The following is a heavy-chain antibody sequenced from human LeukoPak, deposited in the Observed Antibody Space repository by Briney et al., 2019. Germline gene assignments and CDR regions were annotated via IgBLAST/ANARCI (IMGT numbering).Heavy chain of an antibody. CDR1: GFTFSGAW. V-gene: IGHV3-30*18. CDR3: ANGVAGTGAAFDY. J-gene: IGHJ4*02. CDR2: ISYDGSNK. D-gene: IGHD6-19*01. Sequence: PGGSLRLSCAASGFTFSGAWMTWVRQAPGKGLEWVAVISYDGSNKYYADSVKGRFTISRDNSKNTLYPQMNSLRAEDTAVYYCANGVAGTGAAFDYWGQGTLGSVSS.